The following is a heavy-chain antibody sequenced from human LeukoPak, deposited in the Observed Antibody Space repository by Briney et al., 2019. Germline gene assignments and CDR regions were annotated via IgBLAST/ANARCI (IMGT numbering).Heavy chain of an antibody. J-gene: IGHJ4*02. CDR3: AKEAYSSGSYYFDY. D-gene: IGHD6-19*01. V-gene: IGHV3-30*18. Sequence: GGSLRLSCAASGFTFSSYGMHWVRQAPGKGLEGVAVISYDGSNKYYADSVKGRFTISRDNSKNTLYLQMNSLRAEDTAVYYCAKEAYSSGSYYFDYWGQGTLVTVSS. CDR2: ISYDGSNK. CDR1: GFTFSSYG.